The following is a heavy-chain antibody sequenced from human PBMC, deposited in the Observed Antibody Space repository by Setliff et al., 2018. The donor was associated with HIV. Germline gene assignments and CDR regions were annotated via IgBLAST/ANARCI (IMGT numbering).Heavy chain of an antibody. CDR3: AREAPGSRNRWPYYFDF. J-gene: IGHJ4*02. CDR1: GGSITSYY. Sequence: SETLSLTCTVSGGSITSYYWSWIRQTPGKRLEYIGYIYYNGGTNYNPSLKSRVTISLDTSKNPFSLSLRSVTAADTAVYYCAREAPGSRNRWPYYFDFWGQGMLVTVSS. CDR2: IYYNGGT. V-gene: IGHV4-59*01. D-gene: IGHD2-15*01.